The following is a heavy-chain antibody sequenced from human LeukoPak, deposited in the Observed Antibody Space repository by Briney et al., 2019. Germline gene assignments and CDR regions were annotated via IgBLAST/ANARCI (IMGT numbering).Heavy chain of an antibody. CDR3: SRQRLVGLTYFDY. J-gene: IGHJ4*02. V-gene: IGHV3-49*04. Sequence: PGGSLRLSCLVSGCTFGDYAVDWVRQAPGKGLEWVGFIRNKAYGETTEYAASVNGRFTISRDDSKSIAYLQMNSLKTDDAAVYFCSRQRLVGLTYFDYWGQGTLVTVSS. CDR2: IRNKAYGETT. CDR1: GCTFGDYA. D-gene: IGHD1-1*01.